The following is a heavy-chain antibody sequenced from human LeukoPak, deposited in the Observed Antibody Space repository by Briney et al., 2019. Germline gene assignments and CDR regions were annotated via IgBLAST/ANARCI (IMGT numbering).Heavy chain of an antibody. Sequence: SETLSLTCAVYGGSFSGYYWGWIRQPPGKGLEWIGEINHSGSTNYYPSLKSRVTMSVDTSKNQFSLKLSSVTAADTAMYYCASHSSYVSPFRSWGRGPLVTVSP. J-gene: IGHJ5*02. CDR1: GGSFSGYY. CDR3: ASHSSYVSPFRS. D-gene: IGHD3-10*02. CDR2: INHSGST. V-gene: IGHV4-34*01.